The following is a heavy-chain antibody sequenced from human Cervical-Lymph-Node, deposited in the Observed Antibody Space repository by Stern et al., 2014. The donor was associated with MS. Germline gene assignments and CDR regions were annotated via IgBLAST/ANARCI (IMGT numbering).Heavy chain of an antibody. CDR3: ASGGEYNGFDP. J-gene: IGHJ5*02. CDR1: GGSISSGGYY. V-gene: IGHV4-31*03. Sequence: VQLVESGPGLVKPSQTLSLTCTVSGGSISSGGYYWSWIRQHPGKGLEWIGYIHYSGSTYYNPSLKSRVTIITDTSKTQSSLKLSSVTAADTAVYYGASGGEYNGFDPWGQGTLVTVSS. D-gene: IGHD3-10*01. CDR2: IHYSGST.